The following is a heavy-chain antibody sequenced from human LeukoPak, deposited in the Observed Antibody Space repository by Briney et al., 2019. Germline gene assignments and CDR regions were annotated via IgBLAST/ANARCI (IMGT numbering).Heavy chain of an antibody. V-gene: IGHV3-48*04. Sequence: GGSLRLSCAASGFTFSIYSMSWVRQAPGKGLEWVSFISYNGDTILYADSVKGRFTTSRDNAKNSLYLQMNSLRAGDTAVYYCTSNAAAGTNYWGQGTLVTVSS. CDR1: GFTFSIYS. D-gene: IGHD6-13*01. CDR3: TSNAAAGTNY. J-gene: IGHJ4*02. CDR2: ISYNGDTI.